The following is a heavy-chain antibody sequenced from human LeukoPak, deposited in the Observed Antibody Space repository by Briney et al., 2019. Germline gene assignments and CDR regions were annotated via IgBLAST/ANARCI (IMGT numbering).Heavy chain of an antibody. Sequence: PGGSLRLSCAASGFTFSSYAMSWVRQAPGKGLEWVSAISGSGGSTYYADSVKGRFTISRDKSKNTLYLQMNSLRAEDTAVNYCARRTTRWGFDYWGQGTLVTVSS. D-gene: IGHD2-2*01. J-gene: IGHJ4*02. CDR3: ARRTTRWGFDY. CDR2: ISGSGGST. CDR1: GFTFSSYA. V-gene: IGHV3-23*01.